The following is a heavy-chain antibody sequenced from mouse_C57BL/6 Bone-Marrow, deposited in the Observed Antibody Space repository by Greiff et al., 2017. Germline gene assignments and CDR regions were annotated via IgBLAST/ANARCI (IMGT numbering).Heavy chain of an antibody. CDR1: GYTFTDYY. V-gene: IGHV1-19*01. Sequence: VQLQQSGPVLVKPGASVKMSCKASGYTFTDYYMNWVKQSHGKSLEWIGVINPYNGGTSYNQKFKGKATLTVDKSSSTAYMELNSLTSEDSAVYYCAMRDGNYYFDYWGQGTTLTVSS. J-gene: IGHJ2*01. CDR3: AMRDGNYYFDY. D-gene: IGHD2-1*01. CDR2: INPYNGGT.